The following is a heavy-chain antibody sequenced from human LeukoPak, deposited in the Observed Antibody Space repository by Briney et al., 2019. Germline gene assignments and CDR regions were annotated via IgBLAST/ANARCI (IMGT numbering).Heavy chain of an antibody. J-gene: IGHJ5*02. D-gene: IGHD6-13*01. V-gene: IGHV3-21*01. CDR2: ISSSSSYI. Sequence: GGSLRLSCAASGFTFSSYSMNWVRQAPGKGLEWVSSISSSSSYIYYADSVKGRSTISRDNAKNSLYLQMNSLRAEDTAVYYCARDSSSAGNWFDPWGQGTLVTVSS. CDR1: GFTFSSYS. CDR3: ARDSSSAGNWFDP.